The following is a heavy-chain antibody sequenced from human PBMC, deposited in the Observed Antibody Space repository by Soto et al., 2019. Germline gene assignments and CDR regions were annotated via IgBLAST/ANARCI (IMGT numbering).Heavy chain of an antibody. Sequence: QVQLVESGGGVVQPGRSLRLSCAASGFTFSSYAMHWVRQAPGKGLEWVAVISYDGSNKYYADSVKGRFTVSRDNAKNTVYLQMNSLRDEDTAVYFCARAGWYRFDYWGQGTLLTVSP. V-gene: IGHV3-30-3*01. CDR2: ISYDGSNK. CDR3: ARAGWYRFDY. J-gene: IGHJ4*02. D-gene: IGHD2-15*01. CDR1: GFTFSSYA.